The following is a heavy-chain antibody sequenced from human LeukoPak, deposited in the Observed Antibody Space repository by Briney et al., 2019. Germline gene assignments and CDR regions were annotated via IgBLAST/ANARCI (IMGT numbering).Heavy chain of an antibody. D-gene: IGHD3-10*01. CDR1: GLTFSSYA. J-gene: IGHJ4*02. CDR2: ISGSGGST. CDR3: AKGDGLLWFGELLPTVVFDY. V-gene: IGHV3-23*01. Sequence: PGGSLRLSCATSGLTFSSYAMSWVRQAPGKGLEWVSAISGSGGSTYYADSVKGRFTISRDNSKNTLYLQMNSLRAEDTAVYYCAKGDGLLWFGELLPTVVFDYWGQGTLVTVSS.